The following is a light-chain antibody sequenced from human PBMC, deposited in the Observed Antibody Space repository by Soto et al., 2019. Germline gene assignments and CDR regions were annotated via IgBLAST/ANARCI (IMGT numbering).Light chain of an antibody. V-gene: IGKV3-20*01. CDR2: GAS. CDR1: QSVSSTY. Sequence: EIVLTQSPGTLSLSPGERATLSCRASQSVSSTYLAWYQQKPGQAPRLLIYGASSRATGIPDRFSGSGSGTDFTLTISRLEPEDFAVYYCQQYGSSPPYTFDKGTKLEIK. CDR3: QQYGSSPPYT. J-gene: IGKJ2*01.